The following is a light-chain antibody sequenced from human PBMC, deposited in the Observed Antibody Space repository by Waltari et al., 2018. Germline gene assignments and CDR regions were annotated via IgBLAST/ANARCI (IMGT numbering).Light chain of an antibody. V-gene: IGLV1-47*01. J-gene: IGLJ3*02. CDR2: RNN. CDR3: AAWDDSLSRWL. CDR1: SSHIRSNS. Sequence: QSVLTQPPSASGTPGQRVTISCSGRSSHIRSNSVNWYQHVPGAAPKLLIYRNNQRPSGVPDRFSGSKSGTSASLAISGLRSEDEADYYCAAWDDSLSRWLLGGGTKLTVL.